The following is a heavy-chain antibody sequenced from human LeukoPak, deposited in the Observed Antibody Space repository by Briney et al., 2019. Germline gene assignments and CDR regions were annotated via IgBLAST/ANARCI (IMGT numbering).Heavy chain of an antibody. D-gene: IGHD2-2*02. CDR3: ARARYCSGTSCYTGGAFDI. CDR2: IYYSGST. V-gene: IGHV4-39*01. CDR1: GGSICSNSCY. Sequence: PSETLSLTCTVSGGSICSNSCYWAWIRQPPGTGLEWIGSIYYSGSTYYNPSLMSRVTIPVDTSKNQFSLNLSSVTAADTAVYYCARARYCSGTSCYTGGAFDIWGQGTMVTVSS. J-gene: IGHJ3*02.